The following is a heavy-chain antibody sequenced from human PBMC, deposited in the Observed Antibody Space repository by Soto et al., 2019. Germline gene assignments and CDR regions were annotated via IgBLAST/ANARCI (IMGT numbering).Heavy chain of an antibody. CDR2: ISGSGGST. CDR1: GFTFSSYA. J-gene: IGHJ4*02. V-gene: IGHV3-23*01. CDR3: ASHLPNYYDSSGYTYYFDY. D-gene: IGHD3-22*01. Sequence: GGSLRLSCAASGFTFSSYAMSWVRQAPGKGLEWVSAISGSGGSTYYADSVKGRFTISRDNSKNTLYLQMNSLGAEDTAVYYCASHLPNYYDSSGYTYYFDYWGQGTLVTVSS.